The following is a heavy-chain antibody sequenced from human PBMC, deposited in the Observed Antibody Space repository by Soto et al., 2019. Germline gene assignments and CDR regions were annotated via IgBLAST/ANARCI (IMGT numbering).Heavy chain of an antibody. V-gene: IGHV4-59*01. D-gene: IGHD2-15*01. CDR1: GGSMSSYY. J-gene: IGHJ4*02. Sequence: PSETLSLTCTVSGGSMSSYYWTWLRQSPGRGLEWIGYISYSGSTYYNPSLKSRVTISADTSKNQFSLRMNSLIAAATAVSYCARADPDASVGYWGKGTLFTLSS. CDR3: ARADPDASVGY. CDR2: ISYSGST.